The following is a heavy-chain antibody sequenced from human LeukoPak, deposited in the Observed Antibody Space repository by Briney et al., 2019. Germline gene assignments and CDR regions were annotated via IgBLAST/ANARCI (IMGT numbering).Heavy chain of an antibody. J-gene: IGHJ4*02. CDR2: ISHSGGTT. V-gene: IGHV3-23*01. Sequence: PGGSLRLSCAASGFTFSTFAMSWVRQAPGKGLECVSSISHSGGTTYYADYVKGRFIISRDNSKNTLHLQINSLRAEDTAVYYCAKPFDYWGQGTLVTVSS. CDR1: GFTFSTFA. CDR3: AKPFDY.